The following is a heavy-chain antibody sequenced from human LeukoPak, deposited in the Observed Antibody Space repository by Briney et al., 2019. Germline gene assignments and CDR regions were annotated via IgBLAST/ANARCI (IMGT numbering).Heavy chain of an antibody. V-gene: IGHV3-9*01. CDR1: GFTFDDYA. CDR2: ISWNSGSI. J-gene: IGHJ4*02. CDR3: XXXXXYDFWSGYFDY. D-gene: IGHD3-3*01. Sequence: GGSLRLSCAASGFTFDDYAMHWVRQAPGKGLEWVSGISWNSGSIGYADSVKGRFTISRDDAKNSLYLQMNSLRAEDTALYYXXXXXXYDFWSGYFDYWGQGTLVTVSS.